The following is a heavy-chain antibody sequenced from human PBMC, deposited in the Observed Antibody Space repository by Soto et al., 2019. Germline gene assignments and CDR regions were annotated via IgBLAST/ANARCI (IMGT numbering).Heavy chain of an antibody. CDR2: IYHSGST. V-gene: IGHV4-4*02. Sequence: SETLSLTCAVSGGSISSSNWWSWVRQPPGKGLEWIGEIYHSGSTNYNPSPKSRVTISVDKSKNQFSLKLSSVTAADTAVYYCARAYSSSSVSSEYYFDYWGQGTLVTVSS. CDR1: GGSISSSNW. J-gene: IGHJ4*02. CDR3: ARAYSSSSVSSEYYFDY. D-gene: IGHD6-6*01.